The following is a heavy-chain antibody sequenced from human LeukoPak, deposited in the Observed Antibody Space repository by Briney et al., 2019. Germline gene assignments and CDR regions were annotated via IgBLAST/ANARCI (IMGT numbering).Heavy chain of an antibody. J-gene: IGHJ6*03. CDR2: LSGLGYRT. V-gene: IGHV3-23*01. Sequence: PGGSLRLSCAPSGFTFSSFAMGWVRQAPGKGLEWVSGLSGLGYRTHYADSVKGRFTISRDNSQNMLFLQMDSLRVEATAVYYCAREVYYILTGDYYYMDVWGQGNTVPVSS. CDR1: GFTFSSFA. D-gene: IGHD3-9*01. CDR3: AREVYYILTGDYYYMDV.